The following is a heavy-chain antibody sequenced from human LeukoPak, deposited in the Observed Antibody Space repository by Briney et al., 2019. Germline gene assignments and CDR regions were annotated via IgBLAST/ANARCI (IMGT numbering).Heavy chain of an antibody. CDR3: ARTYYYDSSGYYYRRDYFDY. J-gene: IGHJ4*02. Sequence: SETLSLTCTVSGGSISSSSYYWDWIRQPPGKGLEWIGSIYYSGSTYYNPSLKSRVTISVDTSKNQFSLKMSSLTAADTAVYYCARTYYYDSSGYYYRRDYFDYWGQGTLVTVSS. V-gene: IGHV4-39*07. D-gene: IGHD3-22*01. CDR2: IYYSGST. CDR1: GGSISSSSYY.